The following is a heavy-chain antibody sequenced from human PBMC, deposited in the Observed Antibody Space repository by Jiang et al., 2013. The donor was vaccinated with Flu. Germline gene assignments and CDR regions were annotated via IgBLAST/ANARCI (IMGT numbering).Heavy chain of an antibody. D-gene: IGHD2-15*01. CDR3: ARHTGRCGGGRCDSMYGYYYAMDV. CDR1: GYNFSDYW. V-gene: IGHV5-51*01. J-gene: IGHJ6*02. Sequence: GAEVKKPGESLKISCKGSGYNFSDYWIGWVRQMPGKGLEWMGVIYPGDSDIRYSPAFQGQVTVSADRSISTAYLKWSSLKASDTAMYYCARHTGRCGGGRCDSMYGYYYAMDVWGQGTTVTVSS. CDR2: IYPGDSDI.